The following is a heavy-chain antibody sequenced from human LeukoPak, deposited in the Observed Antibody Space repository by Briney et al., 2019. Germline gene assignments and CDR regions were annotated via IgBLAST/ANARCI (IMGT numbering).Heavy chain of an antibody. CDR3: AKDAGDY. CDR1: GGSISSSSYY. CDR2: IYYSGST. V-gene: IGHV4-39*07. Sequence: SETLSLTCTVSGGSISSSSYYWGWIRQPPGKGLEWIGSIYYSGSTYYNPSLKSRVTITVDTSKNQFSLKLSSVSAADTAVYYCAKDAGDYWGQGTLVTVSS. J-gene: IGHJ4*02.